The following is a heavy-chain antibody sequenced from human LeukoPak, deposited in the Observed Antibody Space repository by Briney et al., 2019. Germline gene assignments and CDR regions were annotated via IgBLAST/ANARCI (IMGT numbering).Heavy chain of an antibody. D-gene: IGHD4-23*01. V-gene: IGHV3-23*01. J-gene: IGHJ4*02. CDR3: AKGGTTVDPFDY. CDR2: ISGSGGST. CDR1: TLTFNTYA. Sequence: GGSLRLSCAASTLTFNTYAMSWVRQAPVKGLEWVSAISGSGGSTYYADSVKGRFTISRDNSKNTLYLQMNSLRAEDTAVYYCAKGGTTVDPFDYWGQGTLVTVSS.